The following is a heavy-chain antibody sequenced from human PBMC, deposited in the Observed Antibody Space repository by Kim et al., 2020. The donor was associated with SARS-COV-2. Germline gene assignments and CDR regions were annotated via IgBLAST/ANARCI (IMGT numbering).Heavy chain of an antibody. V-gene: IGHV6-1*01. CDR2: FN. CDR3: ARDSVRHFDY. D-gene: IGHD6-6*01. Sequence: FNDYAVAVKSRITINPDTSKNQFSLQLNSVTPEDTAVYYCARDSVRHFDYWGQGTLVTVSS. J-gene: IGHJ4*02.